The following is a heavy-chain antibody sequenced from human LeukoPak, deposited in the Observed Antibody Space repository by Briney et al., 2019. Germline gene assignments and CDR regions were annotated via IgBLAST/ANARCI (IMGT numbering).Heavy chain of an antibody. D-gene: IGHD3-22*01. Sequence: GGSLRLSCAASGFTFSSYAMTWVRQAPGKGLEWVAHIKQDGSAKYYVDSLRGRFSISRDNVKNSLFLQMNSLSAEDTAVYYCARCPYDSTGYYSVPSHLDYWGQGTLVTVSS. CDR2: IKQDGSAK. J-gene: IGHJ4*02. V-gene: IGHV3-7*01. CDR3: ARCPYDSTGYYSVPSHLDY. CDR1: GFTFSSYA.